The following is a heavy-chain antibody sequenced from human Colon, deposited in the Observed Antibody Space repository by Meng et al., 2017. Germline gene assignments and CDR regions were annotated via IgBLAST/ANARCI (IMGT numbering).Heavy chain of an antibody. V-gene: IGHV4-4*02. CDR2: VHHSGCT. Sequence: QLRPQESGPVPVKPSGTLSLTGAVSDASISSTYWWSWVRQPPGKGLEWIGEVHHSGCTNYNPSLKSRVTISVDESNNQYALGLTSVTAADTAIYYCGRNGAYSIDPWGRGTLVTVSS. D-gene: IGHD2-15*01. J-gene: IGHJ5*02. CDR3: GRNGAYSIDP. CDR1: DASISSTYW.